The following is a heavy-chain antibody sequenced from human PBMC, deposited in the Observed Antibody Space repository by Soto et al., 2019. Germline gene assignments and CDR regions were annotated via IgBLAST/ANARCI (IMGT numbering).Heavy chain of an antibody. CDR3: ARASIAARPHDAFDI. D-gene: IGHD6-6*01. V-gene: IGHV3-13*01. Sequence: PGGSLRLSCAASGFTFSSYDMHWVRQATGKGLEWVSAIGTAGDTCYPGSVKGRFTISRENAKNSLYLQMNSLRAEDTAVYYCARASIAARPHDAFDIWGQGTMVTVSS. CDR2: IGTAGDT. J-gene: IGHJ3*02. CDR1: GFTFSSYD.